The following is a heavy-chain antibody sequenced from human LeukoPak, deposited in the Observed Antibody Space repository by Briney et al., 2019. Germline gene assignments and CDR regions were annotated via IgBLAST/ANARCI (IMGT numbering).Heavy chain of an antibody. D-gene: IGHD1-26*01. CDR1: GFTFSSYW. Sequence: GGSLRLSCAASGFTFSSYWMYWVRQPPGQGLVWLSRINIDADSISYADSVKGRFTISRDNAKNTLYLQMNSLRGEDTAVYYCARGPEREHIDYWGQGTLVTVS. J-gene: IGHJ4*02. CDR2: INIDADSI. V-gene: IGHV3-74*01. CDR3: ARGPEREHIDY.